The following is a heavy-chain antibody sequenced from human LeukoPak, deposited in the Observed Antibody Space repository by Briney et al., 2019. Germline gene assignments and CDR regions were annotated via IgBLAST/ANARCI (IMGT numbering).Heavy chain of an antibody. CDR1: GYTFTGYY. Sequence: VSVQVSCKASGYTFTGYYMHWVRQAPGQGLEWMGWISAHNGNTNYAQKLQGRVTMTTDTPTSTAYMELRSLRADDTAVYYWARFHRGGDYYFDYWGQGTLVTVSS. J-gene: IGHJ4*02. CDR2: ISAHNGNT. D-gene: IGHD3-16*01. CDR3: ARFHRGGDYYFDY. V-gene: IGHV1-18*04.